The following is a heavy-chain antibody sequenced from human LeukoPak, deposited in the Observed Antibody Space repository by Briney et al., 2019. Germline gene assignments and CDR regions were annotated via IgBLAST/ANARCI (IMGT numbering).Heavy chain of an antibody. CDR2: ISGSGGST. CDR1: GFTFSSYA. V-gene: IGHV3-23*01. CDR3: AKGGSTELWSQYPFDY. D-gene: IGHD5-18*01. Sequence: GGSLRLSCAASGFTFSSYAMSWVRQAPGKGLEWVSAISGSGGSTYYADSVKGRFTISRDNSKNTLYLQMNSLRAEDTAVYYCAKGGSTELWSQYPFDYWGQGTLVTVSS. J-gene: IGHJ4*02.